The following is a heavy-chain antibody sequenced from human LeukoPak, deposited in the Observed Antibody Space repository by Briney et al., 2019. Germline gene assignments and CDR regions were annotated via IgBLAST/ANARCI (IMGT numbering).Heavy chain of an antibody. CDR2: ISGSGGTT. CDR1: GFSFSSYA. V-gene: IGHV3-23*01. Sequence: GGSLRLSCAASGFSFSSYAMTWVRQAPGKGLEWVSVISGSGGTTYYADSVKGRFTISRDNSKNTLYLQMNSLRAEDTAVYYCAKAEGRGTTVAQRPNDYWGQGTLVTVSS. CDR3: AKAEGRGTTVAQRPNDY. J-gene: IGHJ4*02. D-gene: IGHD4-23*01.